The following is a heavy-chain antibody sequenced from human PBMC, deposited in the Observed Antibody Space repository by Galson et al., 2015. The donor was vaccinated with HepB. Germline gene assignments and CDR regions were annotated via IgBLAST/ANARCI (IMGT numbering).Heavy chain of an antibody. CDR3: ARDKGTSSSPDFDY. CDR1: GFTFSDYH. CDR2: ISSSGSTI. D-gene: IGHD6-6*01. J-gene: IGHJ4*02. V-gene: IGHV3-11*01. Sequence: SLRLSCAASGFTFSDYHMSWIRQAPGKGLEWVSYISSSGSTIYYADSVKGRFTISRDNAKNSLYLQMNSLRAEDTAVYYCARDKGTSSSPDFDYWGQGTLVTVSS.